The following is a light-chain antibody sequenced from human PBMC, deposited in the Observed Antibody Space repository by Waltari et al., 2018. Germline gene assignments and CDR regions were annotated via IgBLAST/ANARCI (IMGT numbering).Light chain of an antibody. J-gene: IGKJ5*01. CDR3: QQSYSTPPT. CDR2: AAS. Sequence: DIQMTQSPSSLSASVGDRVTITCRASQSISSYLNWYQQKPGKAPKLLIYAASSLQSGVQSRFSGSGSGTDFTLTISSLQPEDFATYYCQQSYSTPPTFGQGTRLEIK. V-gene: IGKV1-39*01. CDR1: QSISSY.